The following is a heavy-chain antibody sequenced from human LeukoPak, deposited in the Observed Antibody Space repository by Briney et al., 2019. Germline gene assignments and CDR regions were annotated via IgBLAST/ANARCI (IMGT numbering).Heavy chain of an antibody. V-gene: IGHV1-8*02. D-gene: IGHD2-2*01. CDR2: MNPNSGNT. Sequence: ASVKVSCKASGGTFSSYAINGVRQATGPGLERMGWMNPNSGNTGYAQKFQGRVTMTRNTSISTAYMELSSLRSEDTAVYYCARGRRYCSSTSCSRRVYYYYYMDVWGKGTTVTVSS. J-gene: IGHJ6*03. CDR3: ARGRRYCSSTSCSRRVYYYYYMDV. CDR1: GGTFSSYA.